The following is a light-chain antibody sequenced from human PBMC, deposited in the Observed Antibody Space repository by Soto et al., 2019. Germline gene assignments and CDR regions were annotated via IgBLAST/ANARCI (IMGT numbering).Light chain of an antibody. V-gene: IGLV1-51*01. CDR3: GTWDSSLSAVV. J-gene: IGLJ2*01. CDR2: DNN. CDR1: SSNIGNNY. Sequence: QSVLTQPPSVSAAPGQKVTISCSGSSSNIGNNYVSWYQQLPGPAPKFLIYDNNKRPSGIPDRFSGSKSGTSATLGITGLQTGDEADYYCGTWDSSLSAVVFGGGTKVTVL.